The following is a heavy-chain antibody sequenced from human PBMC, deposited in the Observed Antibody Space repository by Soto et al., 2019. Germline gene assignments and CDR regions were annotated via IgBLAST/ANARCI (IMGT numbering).Heavy chain of an antibody. J-gene: IGHJ5*02. D-gene: IGHD3-3*01. CDR3: AIFWSGGNWFDP. CDR1: GYTFTNYG. Sequence: ASVKVSCKASGYTFTNYGISWVRQAPGQGLEWMGWISAYNGNTNYAQKLQGRVTMTTDTSTSTAYMELRSLRSDDTAVYYCAIFWSGGNWFDPWGQGTLVTVSS. V-gene: IGHV1-18*04. CDR2: ISAYNGNT.